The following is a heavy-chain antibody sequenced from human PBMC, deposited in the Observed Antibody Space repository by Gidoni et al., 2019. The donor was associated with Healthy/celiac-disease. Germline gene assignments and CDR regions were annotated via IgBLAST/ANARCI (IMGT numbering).Heavy chain of an antibody. CDR3: ARDQTPRFWYFDL. J-gene: IGHJ2*01. Sequence: QVQLVESGGGVVQPGRSLRLSCAASGFTFSSYGMHWVRQAPGKGLEWVAVIWYDGSNKYYADSVKGRFTISRDNSKNTLYLQMNSLRAEDTAVYYCARDQTPRFWYFDLWGRGTLVTVSS. CDR2: IWYDGSNK. V-gene: IGHV3-33*01. CDR1: GFTFSSYG.